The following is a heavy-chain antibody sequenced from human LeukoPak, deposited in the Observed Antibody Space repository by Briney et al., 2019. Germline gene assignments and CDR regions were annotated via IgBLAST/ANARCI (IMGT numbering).Heavy chain of an antibody. D-gene: IGHD6-6*01. Sequence: NPGGSLRLSCAASGFIFSSYNMNWVRQAPGKGLEWVSSISSSSTYIYYGDSVKGRFSISRDNAKNSLYLQMNSLRAEDTAVYYCARDGYSSSSFDFWGQGTLVTVSS. V-gene: IGHV3-21*01. CDR2: ISSSSTYI. J-gene: IGHJ4*02. CDR1: GFIFSSYN. CDR3: ARDGYSSSSFDF.